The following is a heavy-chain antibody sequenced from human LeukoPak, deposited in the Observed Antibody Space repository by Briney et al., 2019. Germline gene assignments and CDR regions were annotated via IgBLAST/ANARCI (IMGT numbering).Heavy chain of an antibody. D-gene: IGHD3-10*01. Sequence: GASVKVSCKASGYTFTSYAMHWVRQAPGQRLEWMGWINAGNGNTKYSQKFQGRVTITRDTSASTVYMELSSLRSEDTAVYYCARDMGRITMVRGVIADAFDIWGQGTMVTVSS. J-gene: IGHJ3*02. CDR1: GYTFTSYA. V-gene: IGHV1-3*01. CDR3: ARDMGRITMVRGVIADAFDI. CDR2: INAGNGNT.